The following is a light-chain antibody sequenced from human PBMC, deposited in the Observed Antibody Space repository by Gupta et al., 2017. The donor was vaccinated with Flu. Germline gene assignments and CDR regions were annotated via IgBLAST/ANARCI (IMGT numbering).Light chain of an antibody. J-gene: IGKJ2*01. Sequence: DRAIPSCRASQSITIYLAWYQQKPGQPPRLLMFDASKRAAGIPDRFSGSGSGTDFTLTISTLEPEDFAVYYCQQRSGLPMYTFGQGTKLE. CDR3: QQRSGLPMYT. CDR2: DAS. CDR1: QSITIY. V-gene: IGKV3-11*01.